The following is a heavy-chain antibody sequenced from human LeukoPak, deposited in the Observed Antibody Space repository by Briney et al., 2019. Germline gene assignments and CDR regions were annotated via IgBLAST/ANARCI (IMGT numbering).Heavy chain of an antibody. CDR1: GGSISSYY. V-gene: IGHV4-59*01. CDR3: ARDPVAYSSSYSAFDI. J-gene: IGHJ3*02. D-gene: IGHD6-6*01. CDR2: IYYSGST. Sequence: PSETLSLTCTVSGGSISSYYWSWIRQPPGKALEWIGYIYYSGSTNYNPSLKSRVTISVDTSKNQFSLKLSSVTAADTAVYYCARDPVAYSSSYSAFDIWRQGTMVTVSS.